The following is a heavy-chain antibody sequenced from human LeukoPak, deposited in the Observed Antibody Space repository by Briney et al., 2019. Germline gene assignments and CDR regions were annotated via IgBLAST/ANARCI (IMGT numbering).Heavy chain of an antibody. CDR1: GYTFTSYG. CDR2: ISAYNGNA. D-gene: IGHD6-19*01. V-gene: IGHV1-18*01. J-gene: IGHJ3*02. Sequence: ASVKVSCKASGYTFTSYGISWVRQAPGQGLEWMGWISAYNGNANYAQKLQGRVTMTTDTSTSTAYMELRSLRSDATAVYYCARDNSYSSGWGDDAFDIWGQGTMVTVSS. CDR3: ARDNSYSSGWGDDAFDI.